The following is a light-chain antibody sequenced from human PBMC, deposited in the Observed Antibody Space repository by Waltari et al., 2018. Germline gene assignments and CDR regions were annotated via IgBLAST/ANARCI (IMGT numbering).Light chain of an antibody. Sequence: YVVTQPPSVSVAPGKTATLTCGGENIESNSVTWYQQTPGQAPVWVIFYDSDRPSGIPERFSGSNSGNTATLTISWVEAGDEADYHCQVWDDTTNSGVFGGGTRLTVL. J-gene: IGLJ3*02. CDR3: QVWDDTTNSGV. CDR1: NIESNS. CDR2: YDS. V-gene: IGLV3-21*04.